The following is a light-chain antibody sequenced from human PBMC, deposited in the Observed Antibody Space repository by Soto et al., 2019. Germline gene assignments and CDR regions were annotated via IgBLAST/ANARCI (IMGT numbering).Light chain of an antibody. Sequence: QSVLTQPPSASGSLGQSVTISCTGTSSDVGGYNYVSWHQQHTGKAPKVMIYEVTKRPPGVPDRFSGSKSGNTASLTVSGLQAEDEADYYCSSFAGGGNPVLLGVGTKLTVL. CDR1: SSDVGGYNY. CDR3: SSFAGGGNPVL. CDR2: EVT. J-gene: IGLJ2*01. V-gene: IGLV2-8*01.